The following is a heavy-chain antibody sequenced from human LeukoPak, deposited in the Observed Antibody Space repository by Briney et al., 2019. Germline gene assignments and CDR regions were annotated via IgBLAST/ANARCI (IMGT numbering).Heavy chain of an antibody. CDR1: GFTLSSYW. CDR2: INTDGSST. CDR3: ARDTYYYDSSGYYTLDY. J-gene: IGHJ4*02. D-gene: IGHD3-22*01. Sequence: QTGGSLRLSCAASGFTLSSYWMHWVRQAPGKGLVWVSRINTDGSSTSYADSVKGRFTISRDNAKNTLYLQMDSLRAEDTAVYYCARDTYYYDSSGYYTLDYWGQGTLVTVSS. V-gene: IGHV3-74*01.